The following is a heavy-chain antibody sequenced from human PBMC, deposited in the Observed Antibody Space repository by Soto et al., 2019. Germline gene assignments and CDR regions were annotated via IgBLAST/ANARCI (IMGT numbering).Heavy chain of an antibody. V-gene: IGHV3-23*01. CDR1: GFTFSSYA. D-gene: IGHD1-7*01. J-gene: IGHJ4*02. CDR3: AQPRGYNWKYGYY. Sequence: GGSVRLSCAASGFTFSSYAMSWVRQAPGKGLEWVSAISGSVGNTYYADSVKGRFTISRDSSKNTLYLQMNSLRAEDTALYYFAQPRGYNWKYGYYSGQGTPVTGSS. CDR2: ISGSVGNT.